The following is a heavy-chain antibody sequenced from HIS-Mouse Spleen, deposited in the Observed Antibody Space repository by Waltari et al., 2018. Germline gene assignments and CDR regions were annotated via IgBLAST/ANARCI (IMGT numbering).Heavy chain of an antibody. CDR2: IYYSGST. CDR3: AREIPYSSSWYDWYFDL. J-gene: IGHJ2*01. D-gene: IGHD6-13*01. CDR1: GGSISSRSYY. Sequence: QLQLQESGPGLVKPSETLSLTCTVSGGSISSRSYYWGWIRQPPGKGLEWIGSIYYSGSTSYSPSLKSRVTISVDTSKNQFSLKLSSVTAADTAVYYCAREIPYSSSWYDWYFDLWGRGTLVTVSS. V-gene: IGHV4-39*07.